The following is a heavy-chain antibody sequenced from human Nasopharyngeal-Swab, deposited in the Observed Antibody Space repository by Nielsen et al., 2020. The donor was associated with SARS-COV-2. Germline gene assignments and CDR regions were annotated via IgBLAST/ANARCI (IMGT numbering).Heavy chain of an antibody. V-gene: IGHV3-30*19. CDR3: ARDRPHWGCDY. D-gene: IGHD3-16*01. CDR2: ISYDASDK. CDR1: GFTFSSYG. Sequence: GESLKISCAASGFTFSSYGMHWVHQAPGKGLEWVAVISYDASDKYYADSVKGRFTLSRDNSKSTVYLQMNSLRPEDTAVYYCARDRPHWGCDYWGQGTLVTVSS. J-gene: IGHJ4*02.